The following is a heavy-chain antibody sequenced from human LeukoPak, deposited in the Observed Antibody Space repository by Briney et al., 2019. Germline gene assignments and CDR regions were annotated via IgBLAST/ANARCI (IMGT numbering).Heavy chain of an antibody. CDR3: ARAPGFYYDSSGYRQHYYYYMDV. V-gene: IGHV4-4*07. J-gene: IGHJ6*03. CDR2: IYTSGRT. D-gene: IGHD3-22*01. Sequence: PSETLSLTCTVPGGSISSYYWSWIRQPPGKGLGWIGRIYTSGRTNYNPSLKSRVTMSVDTSKNHFSLKLSSVTAADTAVYYCARAPGFYYDSSGYRQHYYYYMDVWGKGTTVTVSS. CDR1: GGSISSYY.